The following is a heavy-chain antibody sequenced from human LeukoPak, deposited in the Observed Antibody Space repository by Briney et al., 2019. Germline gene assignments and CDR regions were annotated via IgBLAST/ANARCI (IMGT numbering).Heavy chain of an antibody. CDR1: GFAFSSYT. J-gene: IGHJ4*02. V-gene: IGHV3-21*04. CDR2: ISSSSIYR. CDR3: AKDGYYGSGSYDY. D-gene: IGHD3-10*01. Sequence: GGSLRLSCATSGFAFSSYTMNWVRQAPGKGLEWVSSISSSSIYRYSADSVKGRFTISRDNAKNSLYLQMNSLRAEDTAVYYCAKDGYYGSGSYDYWGQGTLVTVSS.